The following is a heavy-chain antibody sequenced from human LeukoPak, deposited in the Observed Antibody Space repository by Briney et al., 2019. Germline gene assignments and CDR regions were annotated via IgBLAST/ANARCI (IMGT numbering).Heavy chain of an antibody. CDR1: GFTFANYV. V-gene: IGHV3-30*04. Sequence: GGPLRLSCAASGFTFANYVTHWVRQAPGKGLEWVAVTSPDEGLKFYGDSVKGRFTISRDNSKNTMYLQMNNLREEDTAVYYCTRDPILGAPDYFDYWGQGTLGTVSS. CDR2: TSPDEGLK. J-gene: IGHJ4*02. D-gene: IGHD1-26*01. CDR3: TRDPILGAPDYFDY.